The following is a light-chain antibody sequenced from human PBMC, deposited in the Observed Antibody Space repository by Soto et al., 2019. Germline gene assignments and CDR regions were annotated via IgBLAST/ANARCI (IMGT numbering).Light chain of an antibody. CDR2: DAS. V-gene: IGKV3-11*01. CDR3: KQRSHWVT. CDR1: QSISSY. J-gene: IGKJ4*01. Sequence: EVVLAKSPHTGPFCTGEKDTLSFSASQSISSYLAWYQQKPVQAPSLLSYDASNRATGIPARFSGSGCGTDFTLTICSLETEDFAVYNCKQRSHWVTFGGGTKVDI.